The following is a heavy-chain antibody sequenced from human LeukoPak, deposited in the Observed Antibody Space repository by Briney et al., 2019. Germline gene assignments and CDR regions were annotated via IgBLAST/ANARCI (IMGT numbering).Heavy chain of an antibody. V-gene: IGHV5-51*01. CDR1: GYSFTNYW. CDR2: IYPGDSDT. CDR3: ARRGSGWYGYYYYGMDV. J-gene: IGHJ6*02. D-gene: IGHD6-19*01. Sequence: GESLKISCKGSGYSFTNYWIGWVRQMPGKGLEWMGIIYPGDSDTRYSPSFQGQVTISADKSISTAYLQWSSLKASDTAMYYCARRGSGWYGYYYYGMDVWGQGTTVTVSS.